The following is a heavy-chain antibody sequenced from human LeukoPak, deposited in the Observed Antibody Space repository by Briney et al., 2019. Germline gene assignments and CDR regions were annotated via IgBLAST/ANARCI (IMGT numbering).Heavy chain of an antibody. CDR1: GGSISGSSYY. CDR3: ARRGYFLDY. Sequence: SETLSLTCTVSGGSISGSSYYWGWIRQPPGKGLEWIGSIYYSGSTYYNPSLKSRVTISVDTSKNQFSLKLSSVTAAATAVYYCARRGYFLDYWGQGTLVTVSS. J-gene: IGHJ4*02. V-gene: IGHV4-39*01. CDR2: IYYSGST.